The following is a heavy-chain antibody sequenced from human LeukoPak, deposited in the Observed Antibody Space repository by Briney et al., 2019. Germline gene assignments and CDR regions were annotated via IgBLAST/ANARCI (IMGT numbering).Heavy chain of an antibody. CDR1: GGSISGSSYY. Sequence: SETLSLTCTVSGGSISGSSYYWGWIRQPPGKGLEWVGSIYYSGSAYYNPSLKSRVTISVDTSKNHFSLNLSSVTAADTAEYYCARSQWLVPQDYWGQGTLVTVSS. J-gene: IGHJ4*02. V-gene: IGHV4-39*02. D-gene: IGHD6-19*01. CDR3: ARSQWLVPQDY. CDR2: IYYSGSA.